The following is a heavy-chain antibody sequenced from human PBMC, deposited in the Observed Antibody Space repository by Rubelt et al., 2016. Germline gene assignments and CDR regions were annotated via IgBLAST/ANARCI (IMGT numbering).Heavy chain of an antibody. J-gene: IGHJ4*02. Sequence: QVQLQESGPGLVKPSETLSLTCTVSGGSISSYYWSWIRQPPGQGLEWIGNIYYSGSTNYNPSLKRRFTISVDTSKNHFSLKLNSVTAADTAVYYCARLGDHTDDYWGQGTLGTVSS. D-gene: IGHD2-21*01. V-gene: IGHV4-59*08. CDR1: GGSISSYY. CDR2: IYYSGST. CDR3: ARLGDHTDDY.